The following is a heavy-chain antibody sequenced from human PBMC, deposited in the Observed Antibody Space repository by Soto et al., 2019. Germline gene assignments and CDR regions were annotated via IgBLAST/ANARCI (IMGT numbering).Heavy chain of an antibody. Sequence: SQTLRLTKCVSGGTVNRCGYFGCWFRQPPGKGLEWIGFISPSGSPAYNPSLKSRVPISVDRSNNQISLELSSVTAADTAVYYCARCGLSWGLGAMVTVS. CDR3: ARCGLS. CDR2: ISPSGSP. J-gene: IGHJ5*02. D-gene: IGHD2-8*02. V-gene: IGHV4-30-2*01. CDR1: GGTVNRCGYF.